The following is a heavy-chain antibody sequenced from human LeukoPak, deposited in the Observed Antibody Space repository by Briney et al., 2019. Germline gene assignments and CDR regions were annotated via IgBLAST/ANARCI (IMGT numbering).Heavy chain of an antibody. CDR2: IFSADRT. D-gene: IGHD1-26*01. Sequence: PGGSLRLSCAASGFTVSNNYMSWLRQPPGKGLEWVSIIFSADRTYFADSVKGRFSISRDNSKNTLYLQMNSLRDEDTAVYYCARVGNYYDFDYWGQGTLVTVSS. CDR3: ARVGNYYDFDY. V-gene: IGHV3-53*01. J-gene: IGHJ4*02. CDR1: GFTVSNNY.